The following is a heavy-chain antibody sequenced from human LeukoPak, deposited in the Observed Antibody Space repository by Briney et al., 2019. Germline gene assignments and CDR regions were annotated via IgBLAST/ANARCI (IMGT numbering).Heavy chain of an antibody. V-gene: IGHV3-30-3*01. CDR1: GFTFSAYA. J-gene: IGHJ4*02. CDR2: ISHTGNYK. D-gene: IGHD6-19*01. Sequence: GGSLRLSCAASGFTFSAYAMHWVRRAPGKGLEWVALISHTGNYKYYADSVKGRFTVSRDNSKNMVFLQMNSLRAEDTAVYYCARNRQTGADLGYFDYWGQGTLVTVSS. CDR3: ARNRQTGADLGYFDY.